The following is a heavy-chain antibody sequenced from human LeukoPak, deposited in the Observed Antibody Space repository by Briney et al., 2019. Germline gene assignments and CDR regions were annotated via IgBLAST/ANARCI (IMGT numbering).Heavy chain of an antibody. CDR1: GFTFSSYA. CDR2: IRGSGGST. V-gene: IGHV3-23*01. J-gene: IGHJ3*02. Sequence: GGSLRLSCAASGFTFSSYAMSWVRQAPGKGLEWVSGIRGSGGSTYYADSVKGRITISRDNSKNTLYLQMNSLRAEDTAVYYRAKDSGRNAFDIWGQGTMVTVSS. CDR3: AKDSGRNAFDI.